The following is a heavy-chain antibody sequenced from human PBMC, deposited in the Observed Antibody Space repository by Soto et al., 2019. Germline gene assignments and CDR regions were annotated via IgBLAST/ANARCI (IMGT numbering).Heavy chain of an antibody. J-gene: IGHJ6*02. Sequence: PGESLKISCKGSGYSFTSYWIGWVRQMPGKGLEWMGIIYPGDSDTRYSPSFQAQVTISADKSISTAYLQWSSLKASDTAMYYCARHRGYSYGEPRRYYYGMDVWGQGTTVTVSS. CDR3: ARHRGYSYGEPRRYYYGMDV. V-gene: IGHV5-51*01. CDR1: GYSFTSYW. D-gene: IGHD5-18*01. CDR2: IYPGDSDT.